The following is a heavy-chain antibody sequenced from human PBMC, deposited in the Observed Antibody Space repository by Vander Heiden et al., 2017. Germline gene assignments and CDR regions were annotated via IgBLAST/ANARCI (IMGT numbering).Heavy chain of an antibody. D-gene: IGHD2-21*02. CDR3: AKDWGGGNSVFWFDP. Sequence: EVQLLESGGGLVQPGGSLRLSCAASGFTFSGYAMSWVRQAPGKGLEWVSAISGSGGSTYYADSVKGRFTISRDNSKNTLYLQMNSLRAEDTAVYYCAKDWGGGNSVFWFDPWGQGTLVTVSS. CDR2: ISGSGGST. CDR1: GFTFSGYA. V-gene: IGHV3-23*01. J-gene: IGHJ5*02.